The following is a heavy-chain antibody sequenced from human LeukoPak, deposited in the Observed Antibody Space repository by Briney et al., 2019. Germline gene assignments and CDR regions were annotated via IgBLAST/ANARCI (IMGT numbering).Heavy chain of an antibody. CDR1: GFTFSSYW. CDR2: IKQDGSEK. CDR3: ARVAYCGGDCSNYFDY. D-gene: IGHD2-21*02. V-gene: IGHV3-7*01. Sequence: GGSLRLSCAASGFTFSSYWMSWVRQAPGKGLEWVANIKQDGSEKYYVDSVKGRFTISRDNAKNSLYLQMHSLRAEDTAVYYCARVAYCGGDCSNYFDYWGQGTLVTVSS. J-gene: IGHJ4*02.